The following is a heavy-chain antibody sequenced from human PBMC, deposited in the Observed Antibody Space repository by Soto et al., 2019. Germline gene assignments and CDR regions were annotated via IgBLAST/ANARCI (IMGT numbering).Heavy chain of an antibody. CDR1: GFTFSSYG. CDR3: AKRTTDWYNHFDS. V-gene: IGHV3-23*01. D-gene: IGHD1-1*01. CDR2: ISGSGGST. J-gene: IGHJ4*02. Sequence: EVQLLESGGGSVQPGGSLRLSCAASGFTFSSYGMSWVRQAPGKGLEWVSGISGSGGSTYYADSVKGRFTISRDNSNNTLYLQMNSLRAEDTAVYYGAKRTTDWYNHFDSWGQGTLVTVSS.